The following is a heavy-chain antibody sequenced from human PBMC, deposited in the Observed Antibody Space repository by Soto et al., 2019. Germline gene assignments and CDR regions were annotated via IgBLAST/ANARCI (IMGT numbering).Heavy chain of an antibody. Sequence: QLQLQESGSGLVKPSQTLSLTCAVSGGSISSCGYSWSWIRQPPGKGLEWIGYIYHSWSTYYNPSLMSGLTISLDWSKIQFSLKVSSVTVADTAVYYCGRVADYLRQRTLVTVSS. CDR1: GGSISSCGYS. V-gene: IGHV4-30-2*01. CDR2: IYHSWST. CDR3: GRVADY. J-gene: IGHJ4*02.